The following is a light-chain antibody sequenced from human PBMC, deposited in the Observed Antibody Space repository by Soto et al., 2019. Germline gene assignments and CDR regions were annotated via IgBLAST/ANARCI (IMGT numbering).Light chain of an antibody. V-gene: IGKV1-6*01. J-gene: IGKJ1*01. CDR1: QSVSSN. CDR2: AAS. CDR3: LQDYNYPWT. Sequence: TQSPATLSVSQGERATLSCRASQSVSSNLAWYQQKPGKAPKLLIYAASTLQSGVPSSFSGSGSGTDFTLTISSLQPEDFATYYCLQDYNYPWTFGQGTKADIK.